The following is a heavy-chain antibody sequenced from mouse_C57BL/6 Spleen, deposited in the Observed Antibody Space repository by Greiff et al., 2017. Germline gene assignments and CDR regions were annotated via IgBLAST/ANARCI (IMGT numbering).Heavy chain of an antibody. CDR3: ARDREGNYAMDY. CDR1: GFTFSDYY. CDR2: INYDGSST. Sequence: EVQRVESEGGLVQPGSSMKLSCTASGFTFSDYYMAWVRQVPEKGLEWVANINYDGSSTYYLDSLKSRFIISRDNAKNILYLQMSSLKSEDTATYYCARDREGNYAMDYWGQGTSVTVSS. J-gene: IGHJ4*01. V-gene: IGHV5-16*01.